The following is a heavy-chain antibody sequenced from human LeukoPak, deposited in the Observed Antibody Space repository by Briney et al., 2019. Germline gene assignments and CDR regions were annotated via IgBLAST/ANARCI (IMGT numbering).Heavy chain of an antibody. CDR1: GYTFTGYY. D-gene: IGHD6-13*01. J-gene: IGHJ4*02. V-gene: IGHV1-69*04. Sequence: SVKVSCKASGYTFTGYYMHWVRQAPGQGLEWMGRIIPILGIANYAQKFQGRVTITADKSTSTAYMELSSLRSEDTAVYYCARGDAGTIFGYWGQGTLVTVSS. CDR3: ARGDAGTIFGY. CDR2: IIPILGIA.